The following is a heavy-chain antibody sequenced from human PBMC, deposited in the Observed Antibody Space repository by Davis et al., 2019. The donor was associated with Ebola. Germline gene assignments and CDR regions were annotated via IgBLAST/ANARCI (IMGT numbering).Heavy chain of an antibody. CDR1: GGSFSNYY. D-gene: IGHD6-13*01. CDR3: ARGGQAAAGKFDL. J-gene: IGHJ4*02. Sequence: PSETLSLTCGVYGGSFSNYYWTWIRQPPGKGLEWIGEIIHSGNTNYNPSLKSRVTMSVDTSKNQFSLKLNSLTAADTAVYYCARGGQAAAGKFDLWGQGTLVTVAS. V-gene: IGHV4-34*01. CDR2: IIHSGNT.